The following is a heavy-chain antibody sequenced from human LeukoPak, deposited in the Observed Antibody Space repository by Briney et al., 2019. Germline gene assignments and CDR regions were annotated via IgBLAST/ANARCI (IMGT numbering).Heavy chain of an antibody. V-gene: IGHV1-69*04. Sequence: ASVKVSCKASGGTFSSYAISWVRQAPGQGLEWMGRIIPILGIANYAQKFRGRVTITADKSTSTAYMELSSLRSEDTAVYYCAREMSDILTGYSRGYYGMDVWGQGTTVTVSS. D-gene: IGHD3-9*01. J-gene: IGHJ6*02. CDR1: GGTFSSYA. CDR3: AREMSDILTGYSRGYYGMDV. CDR2: IIPILGIA.